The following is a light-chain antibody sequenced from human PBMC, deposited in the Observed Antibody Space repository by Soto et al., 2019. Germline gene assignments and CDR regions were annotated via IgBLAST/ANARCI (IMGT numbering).Light chain of an antibody. CDR1: DIGDKN. CDR3: QVWDNSSDQYV. Sequence: SSELTQPPSVSVAPGQTARITCGGNDIGDKNVHWYQQRPGQAPVLVVYDDSDRPSGSPERLSGSNSGNTATLTITWVEAGDEADYYCQVWDNSSDQYVFGTGTKVTVL. J-gene: IGLJ1*01. CDR2: DDS. V-gene: IGLV3-21*02.